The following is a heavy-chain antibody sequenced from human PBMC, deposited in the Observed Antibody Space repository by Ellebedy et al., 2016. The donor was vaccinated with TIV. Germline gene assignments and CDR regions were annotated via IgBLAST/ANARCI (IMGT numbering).Heavy chain of an antibody. CDR3: ARVLPSQGDSSVRNFYVYGMDV. CDR2: ILPMFGTT. D-gene: IGHD2/OR15-2a*01. CDR1: EGTLNNYI. Sequence: AASVKVSCKASEGTLNNYIVNWVRQAPGQGLEWMGGILPMFGTTSYAQNFQGRVTITADESTSTAYMEVSSLRSEDTAVYYCARVLPSQGDSSVRNFYVYGMDVWGQGTSVTVSS. J-gene: IGHJ6*02. V-gene: IGHV1-69*13.